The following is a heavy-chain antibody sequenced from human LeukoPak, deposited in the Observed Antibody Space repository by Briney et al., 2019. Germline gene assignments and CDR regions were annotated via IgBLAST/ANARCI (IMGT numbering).Heavy chain of an antibody. D-gene: IGHD1-7*01. V-gene: IGHV4-39*01. CDR1: GGSISSSSYY. CDR2: IYYSGST. J-gene: IGHJ4*02. CDR3: ARRSYNWNYVGYFDY. Sequence: SGTLSLTCTVSGGSISSSSYYWGWIRQPPGKGLEWIGSIYYSGSTYYNPSLTSRVTISVDTSKNQFSLKLSSVTAADTAVYYCARRSYNWNYVGYFDYWGQGTLVTVSS.